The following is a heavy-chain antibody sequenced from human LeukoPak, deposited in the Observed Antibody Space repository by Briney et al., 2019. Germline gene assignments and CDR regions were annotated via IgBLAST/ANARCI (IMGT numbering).Heavy chain of an antibody. CDR1: GGSISSGDYY. J-gene: IGHJ4*02. CDR3: AREVRGVSFFDY. Sequence: SETPSLTCTVSGGSISSGDYYWSWIRQPPGKGLEWFGYIYYSGSTYYNPSLKSRLTISVDTSKNQFSLKLSSVTAADRAVYYCAREVRGVSFFDYWGQGTLVTVSS. CDR2: IYYSGST. V-gene: IGHV4-30-4*01. D-gene: IGHD3-10*01.